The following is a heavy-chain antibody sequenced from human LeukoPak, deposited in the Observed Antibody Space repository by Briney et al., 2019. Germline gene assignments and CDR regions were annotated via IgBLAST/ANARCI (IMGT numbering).Heavy chain of an antibody. J-gene: IGHJ6*03. Sequence: GGSLRLSCAASGFTFSDYYMSWIRQAPGKGLEWVSYISSSGSTIYYADSVKGRFTISRDNAKNSLYLQMNSLRAEDTAVYYCARGYCSGTRCPDYMDVWGKGTTVTVSS. CDR2: ISSSGSTI. D-gene: IGHD2-2*01. V-gene: IGHV3-11*04. CDR1: GFTFSDYY. CDR3: ARGYCSGTRCPDYMDV.